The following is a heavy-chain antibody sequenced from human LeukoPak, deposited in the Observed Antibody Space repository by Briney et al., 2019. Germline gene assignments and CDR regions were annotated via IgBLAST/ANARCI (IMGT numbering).Heavy chain of an antibody. V-gene: IGHV1-18*01. Sequence: ASVKVSCKASGYTFTSYGISWVRQAPGQGLEWMGWISAYNGNTNYAQKLQGRVTMTTDTSTSTAYMELRSLRSDDTAVYYCVRFVAEYYYYGMDVWGQGTTVTVSS. CDR2: ISAYNGNT. CDR1: GYTFTSYG. J-gene: IGHJ6*02. D-gene: IGHD2-15*01. CDR3: VRFVAEYYYYGMDV.